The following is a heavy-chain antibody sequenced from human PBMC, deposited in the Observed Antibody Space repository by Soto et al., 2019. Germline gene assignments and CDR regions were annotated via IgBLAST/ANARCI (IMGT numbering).Heavy chain of an antibody. Sequence: GGSLRLSCAASGFTFSSNSMNWVRQAPGKGLEWVSSISSSSSYIYYADTEKGRFTITRDNPKNSLYLQMNSLRAEETAVYYCARGSPIRYFDWLLGWFDPWGQGTLVTVSS. J-gene: IGHJ5*02. CDR2: ISSSSSYI. D-gene: IGHD3-9*01. CDR1: GFTFSSNS. V-gene: IGHV3-21*01. CDR3: ARGSPIRYFDWLLGWFDP.